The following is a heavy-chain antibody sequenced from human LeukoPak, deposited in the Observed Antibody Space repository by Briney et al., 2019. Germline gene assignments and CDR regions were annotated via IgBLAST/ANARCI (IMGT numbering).Heavy chain of an antibody. CDR2: IKQDGSEK. Sequence: GGSLRLSCAASGFTFSSYWMSWVRQAPGKGLEWVANIKQDGSEKYYVDSVKGRFTISRDNAKNSLYLQMNSLRAEDTTVYYCARDITVAGTGFFGYWGQGTLVTVSS. J-gene: IGHJ4*02. CDR3: ARDITVAGTGFFGY. D-gene: IGHD6-19*01. V-gene: IGHV3-7*01. CDR1: GFTFSSYW.